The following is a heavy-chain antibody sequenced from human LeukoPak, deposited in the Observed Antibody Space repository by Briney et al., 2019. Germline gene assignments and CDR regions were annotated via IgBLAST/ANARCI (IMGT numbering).Heavy chain of an antibody. CDR3: ARVNDPTGYYFDY. CDR1: GGSISSYY. CDR2: IYYSGST. D-gene: IGHD1-1*01. J-gene: IGHJ4*02. Sequence: SETLSLXCTVSGGSISSYYWSWIRQPPGKGLEWIGYIYYSGSTNYNPSLKSRVTISVDTSKNQFSLKLSSVTAADTAVYYCARVNDPTGYYFDYWGQGTLVTVSS. V-gene: IGHV4-59*01.